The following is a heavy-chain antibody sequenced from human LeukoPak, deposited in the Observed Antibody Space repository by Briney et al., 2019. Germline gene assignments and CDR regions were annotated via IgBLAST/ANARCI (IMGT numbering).Heavy chain of an antibody. V-gene: IGHV3-7*01. D-gene: IGHD6-13*01. CDR1: GFTFSSYW. CDR2: IKQDGSEK. Sequence: PGRSVRLSCAASGFTFSSYWMSWVREARGKGLEWVADIKQDGSEKYYVDTAKGRFTISRDNAKNSLYLQMNSLRAEERPVYYGATRYYYSSSGYVGSINLGGCGNGAMVSS. CDR3: ATRYYYSSSGYVGSINL. J-gene: IGHJ2*01.